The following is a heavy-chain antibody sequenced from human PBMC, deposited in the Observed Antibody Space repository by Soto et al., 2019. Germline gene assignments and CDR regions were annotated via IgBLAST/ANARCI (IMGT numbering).Heavy chain of an antibody. Sequence: EVQLVGSGGGLVQPGGSLRLSCTASGFTFRTYWMSWVRQAPGKGLEWVANIKEDGSGKYYVDSVKGRFTISRDNAKNSLYLQMNSLRAEDTAVYYCARVGDGYSSSSMDYWGQGTLVTVSS. J-gene: IGHJ4*02. CDR2: IKEDGSGK. CDR3: ARVGDGYSSSSMDY. CDR1: GFTFRTYW. D-gene: IGHD6-6*01. V-gene: IGHV3-7*05.